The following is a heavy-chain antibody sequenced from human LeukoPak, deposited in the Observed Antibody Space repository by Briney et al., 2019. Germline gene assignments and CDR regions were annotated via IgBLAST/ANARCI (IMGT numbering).Heavy chain of an antibody. J-gene: IGHJ4*02. CDR2: IIPILGIA. CDR1: GGTFSSYA. CDR3: ARENYYDSRGFDY. D-gene: IGHD3-22*01. Sequence: SVKVSCKASGGTFSSYAISWVRQAPGQGLEWMGRIIPILGIANYAQKFQGRVTITADKSTSTAYMELSSLRSEDTAVYYCARENYYDSRGFDYWGQGTLVTVSS. V-gene: IGHV1-69*04.